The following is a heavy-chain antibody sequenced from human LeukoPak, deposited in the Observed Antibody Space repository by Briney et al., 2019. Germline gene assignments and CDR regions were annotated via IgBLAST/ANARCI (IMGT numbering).Heavy chain of an antibody. Sequence: GASVKVSCKASGYTFTNYAIHWVRQAPGQRLEWMAWINGGNGNTEYSQKFQGRVTITRDTSASTAYMELSSLISEDTAVYYCARGAPDSSGWLLDYWGQGTLVTVSS. V-gene: IGHV1-3*01. CDR3: ARGAPDSSGWLLDY. CDR1: GYTFTNYA. J-gene: IGHJ4*02. D-gene: IGHD6-19*01. CDR2: INGGNGNT.